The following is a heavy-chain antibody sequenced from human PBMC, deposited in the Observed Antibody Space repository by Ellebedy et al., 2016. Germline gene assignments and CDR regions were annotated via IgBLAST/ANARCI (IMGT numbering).Heavy chain of an antibody. CDR2: MSNSGRTI. D-gene: IGHD2-2*01. CDR1: GFIFSDYY. V-gene: IGHV3-11*01. CDR3: ARMEPDAIIAGFYWFDP. Sequence: GESLKISCAASGFIFSDYYMSWIRQAPGKGLEWVSYMSNSGRTIYYADSVKGRFTISRDNAKNVLYLQMNSLRGEDTAVYYCARMEPDAIIAGFYWFDPWGQGTLVTVSS. J-gene: IGHJ5*02.